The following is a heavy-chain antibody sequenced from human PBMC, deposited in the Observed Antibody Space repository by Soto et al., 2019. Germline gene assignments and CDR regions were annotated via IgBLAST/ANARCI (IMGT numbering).Heavy chain of an antibody. CDR1: GGSFSGYY. CDR3: ARGDTWDYYDSSGYPTYFDY. Sequence: SETLSLTCAVYGGSFSGYYWSWIRQPPGKGLEWIGEINHSGSTNYNPSLKSRVTISVDTSKNQFSLKLSSVTAADTAVYYCARGDTWDYYDSSGYPTYFDYWGQGTLVTGSS. V-gene: IGHV4-34*01. D-gene: IGHD3-22*01. CDR2: INHSGST. J-gene: IGHJ4*02.